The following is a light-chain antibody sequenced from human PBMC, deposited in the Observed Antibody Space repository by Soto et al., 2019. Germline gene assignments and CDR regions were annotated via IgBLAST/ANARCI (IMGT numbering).Light chain of an antibody. CDR3: QQYFSIPFT. CDR1: QSVLYNSNNKNH. Sequence: DFVMTQAPDSLAVSLGERATINCKSSQSVLYNSNNKNHLGWFQQKPGHPPKLLIYGASFRPSGVPDRFSGQGFWADFTLTIRRLEGGDGASYFRQQYFSIPFTFGQGTKLEI. V-gene: IGKV4-1*01. J-gene: IGKJ2*01. CDR2: GAS.